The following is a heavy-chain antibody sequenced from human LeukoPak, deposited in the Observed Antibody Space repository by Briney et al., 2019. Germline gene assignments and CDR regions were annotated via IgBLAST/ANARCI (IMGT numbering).Heavy chain of an antibody. CDR2: FDPEDGET. J-gene: IGHJ6*03. D-gene: IGHD3-9*01. CDR3: ARVGPENYDILTGYYPYYYYYYMDV. V-gene: IGHV1-24*01. Sequence: ASVKVSCKVSGYTLTEFSMHWVRQAPGKGLEWMGGFDPEDGETIYAQELQGRVTMTKDTSTDTAYMELSSLRSEDTAVYYCARVGPENYDILTGYYPYYYYYYMDVWGKGTTVTVSS. CDR1: GYTLTEFS.